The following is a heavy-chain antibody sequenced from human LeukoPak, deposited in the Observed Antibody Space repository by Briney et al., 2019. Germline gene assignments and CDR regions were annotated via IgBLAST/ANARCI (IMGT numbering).Heavy chain of an antibody. CDR2: ISGSGGST. CDR3: AKLTSGSGSSALFDY. Sequence: GGSLRLSCAASVFTFSSYAMSWVRQAPGKGLEWVSAISGSGGSTYYADSVKGRFTISRDNSKNTLYLQMNSLRAEDTAVYYCAKLTSGSGSSALFDYWGQGTLVTVSS. CDR1: VFTFSSYA. J-gene: IGHJ4*02. V-gene: IGHV3-23*01. D-gene: IGHD3-10*01.